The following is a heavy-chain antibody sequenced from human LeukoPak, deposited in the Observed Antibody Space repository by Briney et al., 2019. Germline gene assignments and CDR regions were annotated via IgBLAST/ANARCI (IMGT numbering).Heavy chain of an antibody. D-gene: IGHD2-15*01. V-gene: IGHV3-7*01. Sequence: SGGSLRLSCAASGFTFSSYWMTWVRQAPGKGLEWVANIKGGGSEKDYVDSVKGRFTISRVNAMKSLYLQMTSFRAEDTAVYYCASVDFCRACGGGSCFWAPGFDICGQGTMVTVFS. CDR1: GFTFSSYW. CDR2: IKGGGSEK. CDR3: ASVDFCRACGGGSCFWAPGFDI. J-gene: IGHJ3*02.